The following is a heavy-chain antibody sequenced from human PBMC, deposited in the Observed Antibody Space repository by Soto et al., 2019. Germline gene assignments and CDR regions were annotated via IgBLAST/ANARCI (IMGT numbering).Heavy chain of an antibody. V-gene: IGHV3-48*01. D-gene: IGHD3-22*01. CDR2: IGIGSSTT. CDR1: GFTFSSYA. Sequence: PGGSLRLSCAASGFTFSSYAMHWVRQAPGKGLEWVSYIGIGSSTTYYADSVKGRFTISRDNAKNSLYLQMNSLRAEDTAVYYCARDQLYYNDISGRPLNAFDVWGQGTMVTVSS. CDR3: ARDQLYYNDISGRPLNAFDV. J-gene: IGHJ3*01.